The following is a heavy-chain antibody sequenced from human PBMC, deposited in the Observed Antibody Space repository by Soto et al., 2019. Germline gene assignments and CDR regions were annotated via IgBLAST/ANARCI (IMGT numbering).Heavy chain of an antibody. CDR3: LKMALRFVDWSYFDS. V-gene: IGHV5-10-1*01. D-gene: IGHD3-3*01. CDR2: IDPSDSQT. CDR1: GYSFSFYL. J-gene: IGHJ4*02. Sequence: PVESLNISFKGSGYSFSFYLITWVRQKPWKGLEWMGRIDPSDSQTYYSPSFRGHVTISVTKSITTVYLQMNSLRPEDTAIYYCLKMALRFVDWSYFDSWGLGTLVTVSS.